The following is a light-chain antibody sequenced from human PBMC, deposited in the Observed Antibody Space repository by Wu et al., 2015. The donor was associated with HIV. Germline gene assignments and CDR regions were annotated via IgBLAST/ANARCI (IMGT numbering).Light chain of an antibody. J-gene: IGKJ3*01. CDR2: SAS. CDR1: QTIARNH. Sequence: EFVLTQSPGTLSLSPGERATLSCKASQTIARNHLAWYQQKPGQPPRLLIYSASSRAPGIPDRFSGSGSRTDFTLTISRLEPEDFAVYFCQQYRTFGPGTKVDIK. CDR3: QQYRT. V-gene: IGKV3-20*01.